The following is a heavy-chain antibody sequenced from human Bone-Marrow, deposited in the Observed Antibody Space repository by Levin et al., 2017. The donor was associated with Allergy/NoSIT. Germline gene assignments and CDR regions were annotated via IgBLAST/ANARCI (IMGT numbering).Heavy chain of an antibody. V-gene: IGHV3-7*01. Sequence: PGGSLRLSCAGTGFTFGKYWMGWVRQAPVKGLEWVASIKPDGSQKYYVDSVKGRFTISRDNAKSSLYLQMSSLRAEDTALYYCTSAASWGQGTLVTVTS. CDR1: GFTFGKYW. D-gene: IGHD2-2*01. CDR2: IKPDGSQK. J-gene: IGHJ4*02. CDR3: TSAAS.